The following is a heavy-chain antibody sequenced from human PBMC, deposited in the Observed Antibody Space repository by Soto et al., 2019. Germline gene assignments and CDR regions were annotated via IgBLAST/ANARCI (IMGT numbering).Heavy chain of an antibody. D-gene: IGHD5-12*01. Sequence: QVQLVESGGGVVQPGRSLRLSCAASGFTFSSYAMHWVRQAPGKGLEWVAVISYDGSNKYYADSVKGRFTISRDNSKNTLYLQMNSLRAEDTAVYYCARHVNDGGYDLGRGLYYYYGMDVWGQGTTVTVSS. J-gene: IGHJ6*02. CDR2: ISYDGSNK. CDR1: GFTFSSYA. CDR3: ARHVNDGGYDLGRGLYYYYGMDV. V-gene: IGHV3-30-3*01.